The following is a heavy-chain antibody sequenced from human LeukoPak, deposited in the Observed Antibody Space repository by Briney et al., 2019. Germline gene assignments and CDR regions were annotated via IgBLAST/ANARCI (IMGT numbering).Heavy chain of an antibody. Sequence: SETLSLTCTVAGGSISSSSYYWGWIRQPPGKGLEWIGSIYNSGSTYYNPSLKSRVTISVDTSKNQFSLKLSSVTAADTAVYYCARIPAAIGYYFDYWGQGTLVTVSS. V-gene: IGHV4-39*07. D-gene: IGHD2-2*01. CDR1: GGSISSSSYY. CDR2: IYNSGST. J-gene: IGHJ4*02. CDR3: ARIPAAIGYYFDY.